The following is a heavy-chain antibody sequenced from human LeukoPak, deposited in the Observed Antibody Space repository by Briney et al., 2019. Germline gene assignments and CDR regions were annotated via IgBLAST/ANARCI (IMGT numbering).Heavy chain of an antibody. Sequence: PAGSLRLSCAASGFTFSSYPMNRVRQAPGQGLKWVSTISGSGSSTYYADSVKGRFTISRDDSRNTVLLQMNSLRAEDTAVYYCAKTMGLLRGVGNYFDYWGQGTLVTVSS. CDR2: ISGSGSST. J-gene: IGHJ4*02. V-gene: IGHV3-23*01. CDR3: AKTMGLLRGVGNYFDY. D-gene: IGHD2-15*01. CDR1: GFTFSSYP.